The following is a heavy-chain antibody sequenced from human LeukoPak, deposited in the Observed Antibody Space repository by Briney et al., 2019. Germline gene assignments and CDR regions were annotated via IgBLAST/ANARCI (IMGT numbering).Heavy chain of an antibody. D-gene: IGHD5-24*01. Sequence: PGGSLRLSCTASGFTFGDYAMNWFRQAPGKGLEWVGFIRSQAYGEATEYAASVKGRFTISRDDSKTIAYLQMNSLKTEDTAVYYCARQGDGYINNYFDPWGQGTLVTVSS. CDR3: ARQGDGYINNYFDP. J-gene: IGHJ5*02. CDR1: GFTFGDYA. V-gene: IGHV3-49*03. CDR2: IRSQAYGEAT.